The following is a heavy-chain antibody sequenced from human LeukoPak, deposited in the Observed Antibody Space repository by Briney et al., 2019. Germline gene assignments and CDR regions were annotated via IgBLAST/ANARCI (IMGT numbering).Heavy chain of an antibody. Sequence: GGSLRLSCAASGFTFSSYAMSWVRQAPGKGLGWVSAISGSGGSTYYADSVKGRFTISRDNAKNSLYLQMNSLRAEDTAVYYCARDLLYPYYGSGSYFADWGQGTLVTVSS. CDR3: ARDLLYPYYGSGSYFAD. J-gene: IGHJ4*02. CDR1: GFTFSSYA. D-gene: IGHD3-10*01. CDR2: ISGSGGST. V-gene: IGHV3-23*01.